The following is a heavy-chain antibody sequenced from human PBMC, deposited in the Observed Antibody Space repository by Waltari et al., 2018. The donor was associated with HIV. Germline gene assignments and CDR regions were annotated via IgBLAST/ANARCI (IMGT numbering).Heavy chain of an antibody. Sequence: QVQLVQSGAEVKKPGASVKVSCKASGYTFTRYDINWGRQATGQGLEWMGWMNPNSGNTGYAQKFQGRVTMTRNTSISTAYMELSSLRSEDTAVYYCARIYDSSGKGDYWGQGTLVTVSS. CDR3: ARIYDSSGKGDY. CDR2: MNPNSGNT. D-gene: IGHD3-22*01. J-gene: IGHJ4*02. CDR1: GYTFTRYD. V-gene: IGHV1-8*01.